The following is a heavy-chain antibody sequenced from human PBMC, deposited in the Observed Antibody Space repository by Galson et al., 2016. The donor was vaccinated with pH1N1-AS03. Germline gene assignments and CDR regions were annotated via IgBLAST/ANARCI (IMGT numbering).Heavy chain of an antibody. CDR1: GFAFSSHG. CDR3: AREARNFDY. J-gene: IGHJ4*02. D-gene: IGHD1-14*01. Sequence: SLRLSCAASGFAFSSHGMHWVRQAPGKGLEWVALITYDGTTKFYAGSLTGRFNISRDNSKNTLYLQMNSPRAEDTAIYYCAREARNFDYWGQGTLVTVSS. CDR2: ITYDGTTK. V-gene: IGHV3-30*03.